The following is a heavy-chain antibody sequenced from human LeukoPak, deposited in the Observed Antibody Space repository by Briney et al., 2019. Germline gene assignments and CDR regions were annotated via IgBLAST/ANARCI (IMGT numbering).Heavy chain of an antibody. CDR3: ARVGSGTYYAYYFDY. J-gene: IGHJ4*02. Sequence: SETLSLTCTISGGSISSRSYYWGWIRQPPGKGLEWIGSIYYSGTTYYNPSLKSRVTISVDTSKNQFSLKLSSVTAADTAVFYCARVGSGTYYAYYFDYWGQGTRVTVSS. CDR1: GGSISSRSYY. V-gene: IGHV4-39*07. CDR2: IYYSGTT. D-gene: IGHD1-26*01.